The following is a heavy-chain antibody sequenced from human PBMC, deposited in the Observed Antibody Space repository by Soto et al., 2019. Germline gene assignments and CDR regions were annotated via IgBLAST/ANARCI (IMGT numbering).Heavy chain of an antibody. CDR1: GFTFSNAW. CDR3: IGLLGDY. J-gene: IGHJ4*02. V-gene: IGHV3-15*07. Sequence: EVQLVESGGGLVKPGGSLRLSCAASGFTFSNAWMNWVRQAPGKGLEWVGRIKSKTDGGTTDYAAPVKGRFTISRDDSKNTLYLQMNRLSCEDIAVYCCIGLLGDYWGQGTLVTVSS. D-gene: IGHD3-16*01. CDR2: IKSKTDGGTT.